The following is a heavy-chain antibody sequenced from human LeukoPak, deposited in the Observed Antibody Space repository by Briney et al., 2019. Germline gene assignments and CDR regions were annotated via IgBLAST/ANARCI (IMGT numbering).Heavy chain of an antibody. CDR1: GGSISSYY. D-gene: IGHD4-17*01. CDR2: IYYSGST. Sequence: SETLSLTCTVSGGSISSYYWSWIRQPPGKGLEWIGYIYYSGSTNYNPSLKSRVTISVDTSKNQFSLKLSSVTAADMAVYYCSRVARDYGGAFDIWGQGTMVTVSS. CDR3: SRVARDYGGAFDI. J-gene: IGHJ3*02. V-gene: IGHV4-59*01.